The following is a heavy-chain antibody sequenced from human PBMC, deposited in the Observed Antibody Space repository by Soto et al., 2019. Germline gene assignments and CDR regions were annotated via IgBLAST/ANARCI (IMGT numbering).Heavy chain of an antibody. CDR2: VHPNSGNA. CDR3: ARRSKIAVTLDY. CDR1: GNTFTSYD. V-gene: IGHV1-8*01. Sequence: QVRLVQSGAEVKKPGASVKVSCKASGNTFTSYDINWVRQATGQGLEWMGWVHPNSGNAGYAQKFQGRVTMTRNTSISTIYMELSSLRSEDTAVYYCARRSKIAVTLDYWGQGTLVTVSS. J-gene: IGHJ4*02. D-gene: IGHD5-18*01.